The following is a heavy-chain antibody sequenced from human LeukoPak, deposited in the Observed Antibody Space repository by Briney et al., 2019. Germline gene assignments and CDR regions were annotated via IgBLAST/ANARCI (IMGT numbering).Heavy chain of an antibody. CDR1: GFTFSNAW. Sequence: GGSLRLSCAASGFTFSNAWMSWVRQAPGKGLEWVGRIKSKTDGGTTDYAAPVKGRFTISRDDSKNTLYLQMNSLKTEDTAVYYCTTDQEDGYNGFDYWGQGTLVTVSS. V-gene: IGHV3-15*01. J-gene: IGHJ4*02. CDR3: TTDQEDGYNGFDY. D-gene: IGHD5-24*01. CDR2: IKSKTDGGTT.